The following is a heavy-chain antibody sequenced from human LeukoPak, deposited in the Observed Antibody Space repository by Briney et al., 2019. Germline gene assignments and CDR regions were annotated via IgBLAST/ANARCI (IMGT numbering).Heavy chain of an antibody. CDR1: GFTFSRYT. D-gene: IGHD1-1*01. CDR2: ISTSGSAM. CDR3: ARIRVPLLYGMDV. Sequence: GGSLRLSCAASGFTFSRYTMNWVRQAPGKGLEWVSHISTSGSAMYYADSVKGRFTISRDNAKDSLYLQMNSLRDEDTAVYYCARIRVPLLYGMDVWGQGTTVTVSS. J-gene: IGHJ6*02. V-gene: IGHV3-48*02.